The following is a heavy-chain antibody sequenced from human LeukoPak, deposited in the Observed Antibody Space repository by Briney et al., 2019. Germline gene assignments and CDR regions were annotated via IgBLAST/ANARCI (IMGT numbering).Heavy chain of an antibody. CDR1: GFTFSTFA. V-gene: IGHV3-64D*09. Sequence: PGGSLRLSCSASGFTFSTFAMHWVRQAPGKGLEYVSAISSSGGSTYCADSVKGRFTISRDNSKNTLYLQMSSLRPEDTAVYYCVKAKDYYNYVDDYWGQGTLVTVSS. D-gene: IGHD4-11*01. J-gene: IGHJ4*02. CDR3: VKAKDYYNYVDDY. CDR2: ISSSGGST.